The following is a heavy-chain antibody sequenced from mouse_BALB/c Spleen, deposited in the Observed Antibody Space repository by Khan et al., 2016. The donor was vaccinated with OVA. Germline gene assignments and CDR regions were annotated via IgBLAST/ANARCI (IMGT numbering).Heavy chain of an antibody. J-gene: IGHJ4*01. CDR1: GYTFTSNT. CDR2: INPRSSYT. V-gene: IGHV1-4*01. Sequence: QVQLQQSGAELARPGASVKMSCKASGYTFTSNTMHWVKQRPGQGLEWIGYINPRSSYTNYNQKFKDKATLTADKSSSTAYMQLSSLTSEDAAVYYWARRKTGYAMDYWGQGTSVTVSS. CDR3: ARRKTGYAMDY.